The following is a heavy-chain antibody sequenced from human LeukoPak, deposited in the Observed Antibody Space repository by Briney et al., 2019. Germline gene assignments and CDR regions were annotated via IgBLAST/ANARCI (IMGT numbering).Heavy chain of an antibody. CDR3: ARDQDVVILLGIIAYDAFDI. V-gene: IGHV3-7*01. CDR1: GFIFSNYW. CDR2: IQQHGSET. J-gene: IGHJ3*02. D-gene: IGHD2/OR15-2a*01. Sequence: GGSLRLSCEGSGFIFSNYWMSWVRQAPGKGLEWVANIQQHGSETYYGDSVKARFTISRDNAKNSLYLQMNSLRAEDTAVYYCARDQDVVILLGIIAYDAFDIWGQGTLVTVSS.